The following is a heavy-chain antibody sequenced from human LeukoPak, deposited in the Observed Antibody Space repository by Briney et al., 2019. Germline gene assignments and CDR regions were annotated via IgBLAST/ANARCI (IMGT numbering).Heavy chain of an antibody. J-gene: IGHJ4*02. CDR2: VCNSGST. CDR1: GASISSYC. Sequence: KPSETLSLTCTVSGASISSYCWSWIRQPPGKGLEYIGYVCNSGSTNYNPSLKSRVTISADTSKNQFSVNLRSVAAADTAVYYCASLVKEATYRAYYFESWGQGTLVTVSS. V-gene: IGHV4-59*08. D-gene: IGHD1-26*01. CDR3: ASLVKEATYRAYYFES.